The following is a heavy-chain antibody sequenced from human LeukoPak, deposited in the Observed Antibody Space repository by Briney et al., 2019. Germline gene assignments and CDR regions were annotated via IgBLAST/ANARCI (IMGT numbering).Heavy chain of an antibody. Sequence: GASGKVSSQASGGTFSSYAISRVRQAPGQRLGGMGGIISVLGTANYAQKFQGRATITADESTSTAYMELSSLRSEDTAVYYCARDPGLVPAATNWFDPWGQGTLVTVSS. V-gene: IGHV1-69*13. D-gene: IGHD2-2*01. CDR3: ARDPGLVPAATNWFDP. J-gene: IGHJ5*02. CDR2: IISVLGTA. CDR1: GGTFSSYA.